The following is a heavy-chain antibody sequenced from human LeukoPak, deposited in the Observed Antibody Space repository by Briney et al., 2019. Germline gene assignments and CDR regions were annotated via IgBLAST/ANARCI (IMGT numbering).Heavy chain of an antibody. V-gene: IGHV1-2*02. Sequence: ASVKVSCKASGYTFTGYYMHWVRQAPGQGLEWMGWINPNSGGTNYAQKLQGRVTMTTDTSTSTAYMELRSLRSDDTAVYYCARVYYDILTGYQYWFDPWGQGTLVTVSS. CDR2: INPNSGGT. CDR1: GYTFTGYY. CDR3: ARVYYDILTGYQYWFDP. J-gene: IGHJ5*02. D-gene: IGHD3-9*01.